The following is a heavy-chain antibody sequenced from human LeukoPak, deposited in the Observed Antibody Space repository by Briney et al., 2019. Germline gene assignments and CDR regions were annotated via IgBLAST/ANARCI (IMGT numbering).Heavy chain of an antibody. CDR2: IYYSGST. J-gene: IGHJ3*02. V-gene: IGHV4-59*01. CDR3: ARVGYSGLLVAFDI. CDR1: GGSISSYY. D-gene: IGHD5-12*01. Sequence: SETLSLTCTVSGGSISSYYWSWIRQPPGKGLEWIGYIYYSGSTNYNPSLKSRVTISVDTSKNQFSLKLSSVTAADTAVYYCARVGYSGLLVAFDIWGQGTMVTVSS.